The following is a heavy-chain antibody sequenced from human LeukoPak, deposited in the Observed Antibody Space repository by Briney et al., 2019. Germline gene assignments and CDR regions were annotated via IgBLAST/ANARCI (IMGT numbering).Heavy chain of an antibody. CDR2: ISAYNGNT. V-gene: IGHV1-18*01. CDR1: GYTFTSYG. J-gene: IGHJ4*02. D-gene: IGHD2-15*01. CDR3: ARDSGGGSCYGFDY. Sequence: GASVKVSCKASGYTFTSYGISWVRQAPGQGLEWMGWISAYNGNTNYAQKFQGRVTMTRDTSISTAYMELSRLRSDDTAVYYCARDSGGGSCYGFDYWGQGTLVTVSS.